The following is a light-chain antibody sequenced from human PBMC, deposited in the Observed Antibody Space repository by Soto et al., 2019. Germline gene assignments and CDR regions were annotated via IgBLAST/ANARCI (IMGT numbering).Light chain of an antibody. Sequence: QPVLTQSPSASASLGASVNLTCTLSSGHSSYAITWHQQQPQKGPRYLMKLASDGSHTKGDGIPDRFSGSSSGAERYLTISSLQSDDEADYYCQTWDTGIVVFGGGTKLTVL. V-gene: IGLV4-69*01. CDR2: LASDGSH. J-gene: IGLJ2*01. CDR1: SGHSSYA. CDR3: QTWDTGIVV.